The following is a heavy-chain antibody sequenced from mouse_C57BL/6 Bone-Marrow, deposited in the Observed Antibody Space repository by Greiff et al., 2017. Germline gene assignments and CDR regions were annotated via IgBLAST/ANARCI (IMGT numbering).Heavy chain of an antibody. CDR1: GFSLTSYG. V-gene: IGHV2-4*01. Sequence: VKLMESGPGLVQPSQSLSITCTVSGFSLTSYGVHWVRQPPGKGLEWLGVIWSGGSTDYNAAFISSLSISKDNSKSHVFFKMNSLQADDTAIYYCAKNLGGYEGNYWAMDYWGQGTSVTVSS. CDR2: IWSGGST. D-gene: IGHD2-2*01. CDR3: AKNLGGYEGNYWAMDY. J-gene: IGHJ4*01.